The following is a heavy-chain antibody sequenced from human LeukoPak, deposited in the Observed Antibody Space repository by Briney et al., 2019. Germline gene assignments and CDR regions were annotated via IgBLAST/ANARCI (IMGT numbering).Heavy chain of an antibody. CDR3: ARGVGATHFDY. J-gene: IGHJ4*02. V-gene: IGHV3-21*01. D-gene: IGHD1-26*01. Sequence: GGSLRLSCAASGFTFSSYSMNWVRQAPGKGLEWVSSISSSSSYTYYADSVKGRFTISRDNAKNSLYLQMNSLRAEDTAVYYCARGVGATHFDYWGQGTLVTVSS. CDR2: ISSSSSYT. CDR1: GFTFSSYS.